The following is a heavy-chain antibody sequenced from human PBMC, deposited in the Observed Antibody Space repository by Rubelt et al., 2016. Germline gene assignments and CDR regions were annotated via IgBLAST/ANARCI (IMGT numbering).Heavy chain of an antibody. V-gene: IGHV1-2*02. J-gene: IGHJ6*02. Sequence: GQLVQSGAEVKKPGASVKVSCEASGYRFTGYYIHWVRQAPGQGFEWMGWINPNTGVTRFAQKFQDRVTLTRDTDTSTAYMELKKLRSDDTAMYYCATHAGDYDLWSGYAYYGIDVWGQGTAVTVSS. CDR3: ATHAGDYDLWSGYAYYGIDV. CDR1: GYRFTGYY. CDR2: INPNTGVT. D-gene: IGHD3/OR15-3a*01.